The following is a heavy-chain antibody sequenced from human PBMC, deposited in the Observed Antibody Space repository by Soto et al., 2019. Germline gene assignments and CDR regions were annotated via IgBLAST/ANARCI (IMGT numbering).Heavy chain of an antibody. CDR3: ARDIYTMVRGGTKSDY. D-gene: IGHD3-10*01. J-gene: IGHJ4*02. CDR1: GGTFSSYA. Sequence: QVQLVQSGAEVQKPGSSVQVSCKASGGTFSSYAISWVRQAPGQGLEWMGGIIPIFGTANYAQKFQGRVTITADKSTITAYMELSSLRSEDTAVYYCARDIYTMVRGGTKSDYWGQGTLVTVSS. V-gene: IGHV1-69*06. CDR2: IIPIFGTA.